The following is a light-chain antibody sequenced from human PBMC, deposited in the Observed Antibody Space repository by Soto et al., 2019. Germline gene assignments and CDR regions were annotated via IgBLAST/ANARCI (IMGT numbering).Light chain of an antibody. CDR2: RNN. V-gene: IGLV1-47*01. CDR1: TSNIGSNY. CDR3: EAWDDSLSGVV. Sequence: QSVLTQPPSASGTPGQGVTISCSGSTSNIGSNYVYWYQQLPGTAPKLLIYRNNQRPSGVPDRFSGSKSGTSASLAISGLRSEDETDYYCEAWDDSLSGVVFGGGTKVTVL. J-gene: IGLJ2*01.